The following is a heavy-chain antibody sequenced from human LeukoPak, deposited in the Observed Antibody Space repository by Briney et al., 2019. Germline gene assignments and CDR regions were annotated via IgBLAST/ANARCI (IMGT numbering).Heavy chain of an antibody. CDR1: GFTFSSYW. CDR3: ARVPYSSSWSFDY. V-gene: IGHV3-7*01. CDR2: IKQDGSEK. J-gene: IGHJ4*02. D-gene: IGHD6-13*01. Sequence: GGSLGLSCAASGFTFSSYWMSWVRQAPGKGLEWVANIKQDGSEKYYVDSVKGRFTISRDNAKNSLYLQMNSLRAEDTAVSYCARVPYSSSWSFDYWGQGTLVTVSS.